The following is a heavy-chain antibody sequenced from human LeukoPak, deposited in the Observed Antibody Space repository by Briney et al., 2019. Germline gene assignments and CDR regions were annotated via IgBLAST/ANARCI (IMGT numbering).Heavy chain of an antibody. Sequence: GASVKVSCKASGGTFSSYAISWVRQAPGQGLEWMGRIIPIFGTANYAQKFQGRVTITADESTSTAYMELSSLRSEDTAVYYCAREGAVGDILTGYFDYWGQGTLVTVSS. D-gene: IGHD3-9*01. CDR2: IIPIFGTA. J-gene: IGHJ4*02. CDR1: GGTFSSYA. V-gene: IGHV1-69*13. CDR3: AREGAVGDILTGYFDY.